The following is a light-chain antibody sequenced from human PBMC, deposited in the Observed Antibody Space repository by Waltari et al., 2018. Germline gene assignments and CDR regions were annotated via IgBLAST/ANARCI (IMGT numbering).Light chain of an antibody. CDR3: CSYVGSNIYWV. CDR1: SSDVGGYNY. V-gene: IGLV2-11*01. CDR2: DIN. Sequence: QSALTQPRSVSGSPGQSVTISCTGTSSDVGGYNYVSWYQQHPDKAPKLIIYDINKRPSGVPDRFSCSKSGNTASLTSSGLQAEDEADYYCCSYVGSNIYWVFGGGTKLTVL. J-gene: IGLJ3*02.